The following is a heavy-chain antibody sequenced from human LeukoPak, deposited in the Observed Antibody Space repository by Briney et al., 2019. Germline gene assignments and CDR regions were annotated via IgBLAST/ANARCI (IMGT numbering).Heavy chain of an antibody. CDR3: ARITYYYDSSGYYPCWFDP. CDR1: GGSISSYY. Sequence: SETLSLTCTVSGGSISSYYWSWIRQPPGKGLEWIGYIYYSGSTNYNPSLKSRVTISVDTSKNQFSLKLSSVTAADTAVYYCARITYYYDSSGYYPCWFDPWGQGTLVTVSS. V-gene: IGHV4-59*01. J-gene: IGHJ5*02. D-gene: IGHD3-22*01. CDR2: IYYSGST.